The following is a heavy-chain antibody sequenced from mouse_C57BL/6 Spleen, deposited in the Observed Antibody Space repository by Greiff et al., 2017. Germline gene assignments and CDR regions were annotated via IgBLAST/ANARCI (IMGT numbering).Heavy chain of an antibody. CDR3: ARKKLQFAY. Sequence: QVQLQQPGAELVKPGASVKMSCKASGYTFTTYCITWVKQRPGQGLEWIGDIYPDSGSTNYNEKFKSKATLTVDTSSSTAYMQLSGLTSEDSAVSYCARKKLQFAYWGQGTLVTVSA. CDR1: GYTFTTYC. V-gene: IGHV1-55*01. D-gene: IGHD2-1*01. J-gene: IGHJ3*01. CDR2: IYPDSGST.